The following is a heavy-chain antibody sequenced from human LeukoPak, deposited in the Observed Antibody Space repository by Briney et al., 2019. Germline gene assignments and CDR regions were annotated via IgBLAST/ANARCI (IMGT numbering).Heavy chain of an antibody. V-gene: IGHV3-30*02. CDR1: GFTFSSYG. CDR3: ARDITMVRGVIDY. Sequence: GGSLRLSCAASGFTFSSYGMHWVRQAPGKGLEWLAFIRYDGNKKYYADSVKGRFTISRDNSKNTLYLQMNSLRAEDTAVYYCARDITMVRGVIDYWGQGTLVTVSS. D-gene: IGHD3-10*01. CDR2: IRYDGNKK. J-gene: IGHJ4*02.